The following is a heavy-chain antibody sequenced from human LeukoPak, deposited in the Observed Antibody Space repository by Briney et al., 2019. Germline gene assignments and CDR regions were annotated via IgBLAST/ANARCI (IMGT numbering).Heavy chain of an antibody. CDR2: IYYSGST. Sequence: SETLSLTCTVSGGSISSYYWSWIRQPPGKGLEWIGYIYYSGSTNYSPSLKSRVTISMDTSKNQFSLKLNSVTAADTAVYYCARQGYSSGWFYFDYWGQGTLVTVSS. D-gene: IGHD6-19*01. V-gene: IGHV4-59*08. CDR1: GGSISSYY. J-gene: IGHJ4*02. CDR3: ARQGYSSGWFYFDY.